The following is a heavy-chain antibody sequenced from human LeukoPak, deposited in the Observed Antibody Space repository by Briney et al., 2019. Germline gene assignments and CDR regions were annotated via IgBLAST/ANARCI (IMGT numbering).Heavy chain of an antibody. CDR2: ISTYNGNT. J-gene: IGHJ4*02. CDR1: GYTFSSYG. D-gene: IGHD3-9*01. Sequence: ASVKVSCKASGYTFSSYGISWVRQAPGQGPEWMGWISTYNGNTNYAQKLQGRVTMTTDTSTGTAYMELRSLRSDDTAVYYCARDRPYYDVLTGYYNPFDYWGQGTLVTVSS. CDR3: ARDRPYYDVLTGYYNPFDY. V-gene: IGHV1-18*01.